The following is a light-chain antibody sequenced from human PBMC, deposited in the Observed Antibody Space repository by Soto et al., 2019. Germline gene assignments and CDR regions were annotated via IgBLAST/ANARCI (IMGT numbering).Light chain of an antibody. Sequence: EIVLTQSPATLSLSPGERATLSCRASHMSSYLAWYQQKPGQAPRLLIYDTSNRATGIPARFSGSVSGTDFTLTISSLEPEDFAVYYCQQRSHWPRTFGGGTKVEIK. CDR3: QQRSHWPRT. V-gene: IGKV3-11*01. CDR1: HMSSY. J-gene: IGKJ4*01. CDR2: DTS.